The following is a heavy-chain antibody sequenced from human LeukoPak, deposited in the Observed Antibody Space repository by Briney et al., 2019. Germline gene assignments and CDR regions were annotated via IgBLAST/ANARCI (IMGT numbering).Heavy chain of an antibody. J-gene: IGHJ5*02. D-gene: IGHD3-10*01. V-gene: IGHV3-23*01. CDR3: ARDFAVRGFDP. Sequence: GGSLRLSCAASGFIFSSYGMSWVRQAPGKGLKWVSGISGSGDSTYYADSVKGRFTISRDNAKNSLYLQMNSLRAEDTAVYYCARDFAVRGFDPWGQGTLVTVSS. CDR1: GFIFSSYG. CDR2: ISGSGDST.